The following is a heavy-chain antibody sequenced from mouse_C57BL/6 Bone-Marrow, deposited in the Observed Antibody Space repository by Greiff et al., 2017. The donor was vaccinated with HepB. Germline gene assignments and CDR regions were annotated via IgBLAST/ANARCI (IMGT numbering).Heavy chain of an antibody. CDR2: IYPRSGNT. V-gene: IGHV1-81*01. CDR1: GYTFTSYG. D-gene: IGHD2-4*01. J-gene: IGHJ3*01. Sequence: VQRVESGAELARPGASVKLSCKASGYTFTSYGISWVKQRTGQGLEWIGEIYPRSGNTYYNEKFKGKATLTADKSSSTAYMELRSLTSEDSAVYFCARVGDYEEFAYWGQGTLVTVSA. CDR3: ARVGDYEEFAY.